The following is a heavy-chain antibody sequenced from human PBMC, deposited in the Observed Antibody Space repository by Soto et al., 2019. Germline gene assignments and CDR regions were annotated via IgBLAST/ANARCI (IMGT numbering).Heavy chain of an antibody. CDR3: ATGVVVVASTNDY. D-gene: IGHD2-15*01. J-gene: IGHJ4*02. V-gene: IGHV1-24*01. CDR1: GYTLTEFS. Sequence: GACAKASCKVSGYTLTEFSMHCVRQAPGKGLEWMGGFDPEDGETIYAQKFQGRLTMTEDTSTDTAYMELSSLRSEDTAVYYCATGVVVVASTNDYWGQGTLVTVSS. CDR2: FDPEDGET.